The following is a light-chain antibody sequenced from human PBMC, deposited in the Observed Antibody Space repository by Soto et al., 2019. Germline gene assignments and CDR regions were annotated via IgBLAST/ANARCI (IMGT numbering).Light chain of an antibody. Sequence: DIQLTQSPSSLSASVGDTVTITCRASQTVSRYLNWYHQRPGKAPKLLIYAASSLQTGVPSRFSGSGSGRDFALTFSGLQAEDFGTYYCQQSSTPPFTFGPGTRVDIK. J-gene: IGKJ3*01. CDR2: AAS. V-gene: IGKV1-39*01. CDR1: QTVSRY. CDR3: QQSSTPPFT.